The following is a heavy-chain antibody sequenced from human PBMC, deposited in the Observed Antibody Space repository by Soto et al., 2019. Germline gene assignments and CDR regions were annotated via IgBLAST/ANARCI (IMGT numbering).Heavy chain of an antibody. CDR1: GYSFTSYW. J-gene: IGHJ6*02. V-gene: IGHV5-51*01. CDR3: ARWGIAARPDYYYYGMDV. CDR2: IYPGDSDT. D-gene: IGHD6-6*01. Sequence: EVQLVQSGAEVKKPGESLKISCKGSGYSFTSYWIGWVRQMPGKGLEWMGIIYPGDSDTRYSPSFQGQVTISADKSISTAYLQWSSLKASDTAMYYCARWGIAARPDYYYYGMDVWGQGTTVTVSS.